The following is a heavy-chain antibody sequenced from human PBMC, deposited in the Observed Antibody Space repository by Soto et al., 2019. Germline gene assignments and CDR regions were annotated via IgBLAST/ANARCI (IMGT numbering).Heavy chain of an antibody. J-gene: IGHJ6*02. CDR3: AKGYRELYYYAMDV. D-gene: IGHD3-10*01. CDR1: GGTFTNYA. CDR2: IIPFYDKA. V-gene: IGHV1-69*06. Sequence: QVELVQSGVEVKTPGSSLKVSCKASGGTFTNYAFNWLRQAPGQGLAWMGGIIPFYDKANYAEKFLCRVTITADKSTTTAYMELGSLTSEDTAVYFCAKGYRELYYYAMDVWGRGTPVIVSS.